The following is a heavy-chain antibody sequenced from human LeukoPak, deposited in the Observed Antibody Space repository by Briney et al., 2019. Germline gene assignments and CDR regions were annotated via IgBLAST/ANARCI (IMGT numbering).Heavy chain of an antibody. CDR2: IFYSGST. CDR1: GGSISSYY. V-gene: IGHV4-59*01. CDR3: ARDQNRAFDI. J-gene: IGHJ3*02. Sequence: SETLSLTCTFSGGSISSYYWSWIRQPPGKGLEWIGYIFYSGSTNYNPSLKSRVTISVDTSKNQFSLKLSSVTAADTAVYYCARDQNRAFDIWGQGTMVTVSS.